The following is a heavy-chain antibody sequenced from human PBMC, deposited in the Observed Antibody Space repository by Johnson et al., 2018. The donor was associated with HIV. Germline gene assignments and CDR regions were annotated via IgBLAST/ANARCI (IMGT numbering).Heavy chain of an antibody. CDR3: ARDRGGATPRTGYDAFDI. V-gene: IGHV3-20*04. CDR1: GFTFDDYG. Sequence: VQLVESGGGVVRPGGSLRLSCAASGFTFDDYGMNWVRQAPGKGLEWVSGINWNGGSTGYADSVKGRFTISRDNAKNSLYLQMNSLRAEDTALYYCARDRGGATPRTGYDAFDIWGQGTMVTVSS. D-gene: IGHD1-26*01. J-gene: IGHJ3*02. CDR2: INWNGGST.